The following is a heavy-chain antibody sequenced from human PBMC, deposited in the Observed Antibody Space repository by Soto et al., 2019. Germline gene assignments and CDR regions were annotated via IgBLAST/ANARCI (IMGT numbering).Heavy chain of an antibody. Sequence: SETLSLTCTVSGGSISSYYWSWIRQPPGKGLEWIGYIYYSGSTNYNPSLKSRVTISVDTSKNQFSLKLSSVTAADTAVYYCARDSYDSSGYGMDVWGQGTTVTVSS. J-gene: IGHJ6*02. V-gene: IGHV4-59*01. CDR1: GGSISSYY. CDR3: ARDSYDSSGYGMDV. D-gene: IGHD3-22*01. CDR2: IYYSGST.